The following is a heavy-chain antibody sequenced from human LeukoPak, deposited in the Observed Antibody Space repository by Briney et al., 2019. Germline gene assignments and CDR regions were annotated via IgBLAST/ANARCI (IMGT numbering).Heavy chain of an antibody. J-gene: IGHJ4*02. CDR3: AREGYSYVSFDH. CDR2: INSDGSGT. Sequence: GGSLRLSCAASGFTFSSYRMHWVRQAPGKGLVWVSRINSDGSGTFYADSVKGRFTISRDNAKNTLYLQMNSLRAEDTAVYYCAREGYSYVSFDHWGQGTLVTVSS. D-gene: IGHD5-18*01. CDR1: GFTFSSYR. V-gene: IGHV3-74*01.